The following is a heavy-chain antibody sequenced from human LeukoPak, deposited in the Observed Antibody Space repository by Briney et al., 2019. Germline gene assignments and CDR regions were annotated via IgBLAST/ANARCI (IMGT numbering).Heavy chain of an antibody. V-gene: IGHV3-11*05. CDR2: ISSGSTYT. D-gene: IGHD5-24*01. Sequence: LSLTCTVSGVSISSDYMSWIRQAPGKGLEWISYISSGSTYTNNPDSVKGRFTISRDNAKNSLYLQMNSLRVEDTAIYYCARGKRGDLRDGSWYFDYWGQGTLVTVSS. CDR3: ARGKRGDLRDGSWYFDY. J-gene: IGHJ4*02. CDR1: GVSISSDY.